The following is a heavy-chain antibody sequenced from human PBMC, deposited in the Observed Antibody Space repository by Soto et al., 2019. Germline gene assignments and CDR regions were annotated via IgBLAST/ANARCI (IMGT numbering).Heavy chain of an antibody. CDR2: SSDRRTGPT. J-gene: IGHJ4*02. CDR1: GFTFSSYT. V-gene: IGHV3-23*01. Sequence: EVHLLESGGGLVQPGGSLTLSCAASGFTFSSYTLNWVRRAPGKGLVWVATSSDRRTGPTHYSDSVRGRFTLSRDYSRNTLFLQMDRLRADDTALYYCATWLTAHFDYWGRGTQVTVSS. CDR3: ATWLTAHFDY. D-gene: IGHD2-21*02.